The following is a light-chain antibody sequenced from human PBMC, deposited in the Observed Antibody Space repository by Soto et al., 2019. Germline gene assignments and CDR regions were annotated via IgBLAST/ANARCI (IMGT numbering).Light chain of an antibody. V-gene: IGKV3-20*01. CDR2: GAS. CDR1: QSINNNY. CDR3: QQYGGSPRT. Sequence: EIVLTQSPGTLSLSPGERATLSCRAVQSINNNYLAWYQQKRGQAPRLLIYGASSRATGIPDRFSGSGSGPDFTLTISRLEPDDFAVYYCQQYGGSPRTFGQGTKVEIK. J-gene: IGKJ1*01.